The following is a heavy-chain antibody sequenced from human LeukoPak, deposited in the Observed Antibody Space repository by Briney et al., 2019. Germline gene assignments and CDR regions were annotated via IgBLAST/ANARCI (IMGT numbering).Heavy chain of an antibody. CDR3: ARVTGYSISSYYFDF. V-gene: IGHV3-11*04. D-gene: IGHD6-6*01. CDR1: EFTFSDYY. Sequence: GGSLRLSCAASEFTFSDYYMSWIRQAPGKGLEWVSYISTSGITMYYAESVKGRFTISRDNAKNSLYLQMYSLRAEDTAVYYCARVTGYSISSYYFDFWGQGTLVTVSS. J-gene: IGHJ4*02. CDR2: ISTSGITM.